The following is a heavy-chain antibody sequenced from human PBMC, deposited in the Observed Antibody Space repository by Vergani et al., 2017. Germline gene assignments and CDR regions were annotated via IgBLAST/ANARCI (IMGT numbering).Heavy chain of an antibody. J-gene: IGHJ4*02. D-gene: IGHD1-1*01. CDR3: ARQTTYTDS. V-gene: IGHV5-51*01. CDR1: EYTFGNDW. CDR2: IYPADSDT. Sequence: EVELVQSGPEMRKPGESVKISCKGSEYTFGNDWIGWVRQMPGKGLEWMGIIYPADSDTRYSLSFQGQVTTSADKYISTAFLQWDSLKASDTALYYCARQTTYTDSWGQGTLVTVSS.